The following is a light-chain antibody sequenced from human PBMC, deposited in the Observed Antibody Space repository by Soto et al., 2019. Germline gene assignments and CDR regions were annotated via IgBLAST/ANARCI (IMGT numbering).Light chain of an antibody. J-gene: IGKJ1*01. CDR2: GAS. CDR3: QQYNHWWT. V-gene: IGKV3-15*01. CDR1: QSVSSN. Sequence: EIVMTQSPATLSLSPGERATLSCRASQSVSSNLAWYQQKPGQAPRLLIYGASTRATGIPARFSGSGSGTAFTLTSSSLQSEDVAVYYCQQYNHWWTFGQGTKVEIK.